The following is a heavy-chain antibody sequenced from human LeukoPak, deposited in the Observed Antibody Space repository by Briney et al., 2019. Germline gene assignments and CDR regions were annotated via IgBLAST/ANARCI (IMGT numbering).Heavy chain of an antibody. J-gene: IGHJ4*02. Sequence: PGGSLRLSCAASAFTFSSYAMSWVRQAPGKGLEWVSGTSTSGSSTYYADSVKGRFTISRDNSKNTLSLQMTSLRAEDTAVYYCATARGGYWGQGTLVTVSS. CDR3: ATARGGY. CDR1: AFTFSSYA. V-gene: IGHV3-23*01. D-gene: IGHD2-15*01. CDR2: TSTSGSST.